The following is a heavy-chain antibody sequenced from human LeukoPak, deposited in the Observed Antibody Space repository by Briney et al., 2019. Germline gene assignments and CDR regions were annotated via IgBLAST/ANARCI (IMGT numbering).Heavy chain of an antibody. V-gene: IGHV3-74*01. Sequence: GGSLRLSCAASGFTFSSYWMHWVRQAPGKGLVWVSRINTDGSSTSYADSVKGRFTISRDNAKNTLYLQMNSLRAEDTAVYYCARDGQSYCGGGCYSGYWGQGTLVTVSS. CDR1: GFTFSSYW. D-gene: IGHD2-21*02. J-gene: IGHJ4*02. CDR3: ARDGQSYCGGGCYSGY. CDR2: INTDGSST.